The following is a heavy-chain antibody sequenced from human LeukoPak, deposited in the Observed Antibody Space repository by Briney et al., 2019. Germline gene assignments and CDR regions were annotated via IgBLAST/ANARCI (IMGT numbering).Heavy chain of an antibody. Sequence: GGSLRLSCAASGFTFSSYSMNWVRQAPGKGLAWVSYISSSSSTIYYADSVKGRFTISRDNAKNSLYLQMNGLRAEDTGVYYCAKGSSSSNYYYGMDVWGQGTTVTVSS. V-gene: IGHV3-48*01. J-gene: IGHJ6*02. CDR1: GFTFSSYS. CDR2: ISSSSSTI. D-gene: IGHD6-6*01. CDR3: AKGSSSSNYYYGMDV.